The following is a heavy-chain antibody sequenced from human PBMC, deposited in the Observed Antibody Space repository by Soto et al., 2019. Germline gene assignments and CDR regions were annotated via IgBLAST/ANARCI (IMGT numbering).Heavy chain of an antibody. D-gene: IGHD3-10*01. V-gene: IGHV4-4*02. J-gene: IGHJ4*02. CDR3: ARDWRFGELLSGFDY. CDR2: IYHSGST. CDR1: GGSISSSNW. Sequence: SETLSLTCAVSGGSISSSNWWSWVRQPPGKGLEWIGEIYHSGSTNYNPSLKSRVTISVDKSKNQFSLKLSSVTAADTAVYYCARDWRFGELLSGFDYWGQGTLVTVSS.